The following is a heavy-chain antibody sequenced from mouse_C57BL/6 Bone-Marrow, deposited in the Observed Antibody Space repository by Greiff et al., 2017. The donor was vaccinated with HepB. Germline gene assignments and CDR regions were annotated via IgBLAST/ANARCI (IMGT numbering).Heavy chain of an antibody. CDR1: GYAFSSSW. CDR3: AVYGNYDY. CDR2: IYPGDGDT. J-gene: IGHJ2*01. V-gene: IGHV1-82*01. Sequence: QVQLQQSGPELVKPGASVKISCKASGYAFSSSWMNWVKQRPGKGLECIGRIYPGDGDTNYNGKFKGKATLTADKSSSTAYMQLSSLTSEDSAVYFCAVYGNYDYWGQGTTLTVSS. D-gene: IGHD2-1*01.